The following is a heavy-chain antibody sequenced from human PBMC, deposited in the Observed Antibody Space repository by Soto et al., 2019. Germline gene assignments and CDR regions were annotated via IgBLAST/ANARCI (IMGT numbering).Heavy chain of an antibody. CDR2: INPNSGGT. CDR1: GYTFTGYY. V-gene: IGHV1-2*04. J-gene: IGHJ4*02. Sequence: ASVKVSCKASGYTFTGYYMHWVRQAPGQGLEWMGWINPNSGGTNYAQKFQGWVTMTRDTSISTAYVELSRLRSDDTAVYYCARGGISSWIYYFDYWGQGTLVTVSS. CDR3: ARGGISSWIYYFDY. D-gene: IGHD6-13*01.